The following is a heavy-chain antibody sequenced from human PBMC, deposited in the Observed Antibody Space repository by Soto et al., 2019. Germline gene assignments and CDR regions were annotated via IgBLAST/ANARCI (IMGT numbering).Heavy chain of an antibody. J-gene: IGHJ6*04. CDR2: MNPNSGNT. CDR1: GYTFTSYA. Sequence: ASVKFSCNASGYTFTSYAIYWARQATGQGREWMGWMNPNSGNTGYAQKFQGRVTMTRNTSISKAYMELSSLRSEDTAVYYCARGRITIFGLSQTHYGMDVWGKGTTVTVSS. V-gene: IGHV1-8*01. CDR3: ARGRITIFGLSQTHYGMDV. D-gene: IGHD3-3*01.